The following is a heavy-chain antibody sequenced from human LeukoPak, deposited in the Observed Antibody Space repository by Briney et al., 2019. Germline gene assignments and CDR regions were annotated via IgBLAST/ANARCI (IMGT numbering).Heavy chain of an antibody. J-gene: IGHJ4*02. CDR2: XXYXGXXK. Sequence: PGGSLRLSCAASGFTFXXXXMHWXXQAPXXXXXXXXXXXYXGXXKYYXXXXXGXXXIXRDNSKNXXYLXMNSLRAEDTAVYYXXXEQKFNYYDSSGYPDYWGQGTLVTVSS. CDR3: XXEQKFNYYDSSGYPDY. D-gene: IGHD3-22*01. CDR1: GFTFXXXX. V-gene: IGHV3-30*02.